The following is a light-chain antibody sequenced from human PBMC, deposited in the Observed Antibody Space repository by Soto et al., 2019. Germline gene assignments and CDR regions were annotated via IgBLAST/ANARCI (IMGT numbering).Light chain of an antibody. CDR1: SSDVGHPYNY. CDR3: MSYIDSTSTHWV. Sequence: QSVLTQPASVSGSPGQSITISCTGTSSDVGHPYNYVSWYQQHPGKAPTLLIFKVSNRPSGISRRFSGSKSGNTASLTISGLQAEDEADYYCMSYIDSTSTHWVLGGGTKLTVL. J-gene: IGLJ3*02. V-gene: IGLV2-14*03. CDR2: KVS.